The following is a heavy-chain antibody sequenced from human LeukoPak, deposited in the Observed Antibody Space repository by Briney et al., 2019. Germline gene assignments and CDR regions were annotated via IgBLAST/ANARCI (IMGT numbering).Heavy chain of an antibody. D-gene: IGHD3/OR15-3a*01. CDR1: GFSFSSHS. J-gene: IGHJ4*02. CDR2: ISGSSTTI. Sequence: GGSLRLSCAASGFSFSSHSMNWVRQAPGKGLEWVSYISGSSTTIDYADSAKGRFIISRDNAKKSLYLQMNNLRAEDTAVYYCARDQDWAFDYWGQGILVTVSS. CDR3: ARDQDWAFDY. V-gene: IGHV3-48*01.